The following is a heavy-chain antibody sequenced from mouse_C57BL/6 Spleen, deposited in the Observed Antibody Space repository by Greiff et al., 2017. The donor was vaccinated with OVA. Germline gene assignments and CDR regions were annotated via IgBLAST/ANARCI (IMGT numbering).Heavy chain of an antibody. J-gene: IGHJ3*01. D-gene: IGHD2-5*01. CDR3: ARGENYSNYGAWFAY. CDR1: GFTFSSYA. Sequence: DVKLVESGGGLVKPGGSLKLSCAASGFTFSSYAMSWVRQTPEKRLEWVATISDGGSYTYYPDNVKGRFTISRDNAKNNLYLQMSHLKSEDTAMYYGARGENYSNYGAWFAYWGQGTLVTVSA. V-gene: IGHV5-4*03. CDR2: ISDGGSYT.